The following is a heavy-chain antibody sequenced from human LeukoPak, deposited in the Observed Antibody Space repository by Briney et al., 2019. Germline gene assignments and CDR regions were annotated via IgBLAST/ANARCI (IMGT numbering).Heavy chain of an antibody. J-gene: IGHJ6*03. Sequence: GGSLRLSCAASGFTFSNYAMSWVRRAPGKGLEWVSAISGSAVTTYYGDSVKGRFTISRDNSKNTLYLQMNSLRAEDTAVYYCAKAFRGLREYYYYMDVWGKGTTVTVSS. V-gene: IGHV3-23*01. D-gene: IGHD3-16*01. CDR3: AKAFRGLREYYYYMDV. CDR1: GFTFSNYA. CDR2: ISGSAVTT.